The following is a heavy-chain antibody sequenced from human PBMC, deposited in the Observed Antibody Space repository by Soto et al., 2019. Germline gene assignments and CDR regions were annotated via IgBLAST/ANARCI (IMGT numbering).Heavy chain of an antibody. D-gene: IGHD5-12*01. J-gene: IGHJ4*02. CDR2: IIPIFGTA. V-gene: IGHV1-69*06. CDR3: ASGYSGYDSSDY. CDR1: GDGLSGYV. Sequence: SVKGDWKGSGDGLSGYVVGWVRKAPGQGLEWMGGIIPIFGTANYAQKFQGRVTITADKSTSTAYMELSSLRSEDTAVYYCASGYSGYDSSDYWGQGTLVTVYS.